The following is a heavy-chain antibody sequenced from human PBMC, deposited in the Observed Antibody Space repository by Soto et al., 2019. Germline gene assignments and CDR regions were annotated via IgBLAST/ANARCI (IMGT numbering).Heavy chain of an antibody. D-gene: IGHD2-2*01. V-gene: IGHV1-8*01. CDR3: ARGDIVVVPAAIEGGYNWFDP. Sequence: ASVKVSCKTSGYTFTSYDINWVRQATGKGLEWMGWMNPISGNASYAQKFQGRVTITADDSTSTAYMELSSLRSEDTAVYYCARGDIVVVPAAIEGGYNWFDPWGQGTLVTVSS. J-gene: IGHJ5*02. CDR1: GYTFTSYD. CDR2: MNPISGNA.